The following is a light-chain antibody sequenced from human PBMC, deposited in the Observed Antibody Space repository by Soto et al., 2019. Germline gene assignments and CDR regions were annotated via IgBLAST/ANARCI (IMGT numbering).Light chain of an antibody. CDR3: QQYTS. CDR1: QSISSW. CDR2: KAS. Sequence: DIQMTQSPSTLSASVGDRVTITCRASQSISSWLAWYQQKPGKAPKLLIYKASSLESGVPSRFSGSGSGTEFTLTITSLQHDDFATYYCQQYTSLGPGTKVDIK. J-gene: IGKJ3*01. V-gene: IGKV1-5*03.